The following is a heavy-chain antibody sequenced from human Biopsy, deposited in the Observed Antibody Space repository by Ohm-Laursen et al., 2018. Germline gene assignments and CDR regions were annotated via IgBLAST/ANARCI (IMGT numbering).Heavy chain of an antibody. CDR1: GYTFANYG. CDR2: ISVYNGNT. D-gene: IGHD1-26*01. V-gene: IGHV1-18*01. CDR3: ARDVVGRGASFFDF. J-gene: IGHJ4*02. Sequence: ASVYVSRKLSGYTFANYGISWVRQAPGQGLERMGWISVYNGNTDYPHKFQGRVSLTTDTSTSTAYMELRSLTSDDTAIYYCARDVVGRGASFFDFWGQGTSVTVSS.